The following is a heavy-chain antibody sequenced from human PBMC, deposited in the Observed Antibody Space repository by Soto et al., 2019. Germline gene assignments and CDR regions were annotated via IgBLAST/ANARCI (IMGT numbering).Heavy chain of an antibody. Sequence: QVQLVQSGAEVKKPGASVKVSCQASGYTFTSYGISWVRQAPGQGLAWMGWISAYNGNTNYAQKLQGRVTMTTDTATSPAYRELRSLRSDDTAVYYCARDDSSSWYVIRDYWGQGNLVTVSS. CDR3: ARDDSSSWYVIRDY. J-gene: IGHJ4*02. V-gene: IGHV1-18*04. D-gene: IGHD6-13*01. CDR2: ISAYNGNT. CDR1: GYTFTSYG.